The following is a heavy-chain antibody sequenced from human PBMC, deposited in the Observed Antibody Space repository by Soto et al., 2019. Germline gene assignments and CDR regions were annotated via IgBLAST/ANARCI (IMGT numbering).Heavy chain of an antibody. CDR3: ARDRGLGTMVRGVIIMGAYYYYGMDV. CDR2: IIPIFGTA. V-gene: IGHV1-69*13. D-gene: IGHD3-10*01. CDR1: GGTFSSYA. J-gene: IGHJ6*02. Sequence: SVKVSCKASGGTFSSYAISWVRQAPGQGLEWMGGIIPIFGTANYAQKFQGRVTITADESTSTAYMELSSLRSEDTAVYYCARDRGLGTMVRGVIIMGAYYYYGMDVWGQGTTVTVSS.